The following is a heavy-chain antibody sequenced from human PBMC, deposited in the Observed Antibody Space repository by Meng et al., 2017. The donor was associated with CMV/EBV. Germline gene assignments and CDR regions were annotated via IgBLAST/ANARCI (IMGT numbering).Heavy chain of an antibody. D-gene: IGHD6-13*01. J-gene: IGHJ5*02. CDR1: GGSISSGGYY. CDR3: ARTGIAAAGHNWFDP. V-gene: IGHV4-31*02. CDR2: IYYSGST. Sequence: GGSISSGGYYWSWIRQHPGKGLEWIGYIYYSGSTYYNPSLKSRVTISVDTSKNQFSLKLSSMTAADTAVYYCARTGIAAAGHNWFDPWGQGTLVTVSS.